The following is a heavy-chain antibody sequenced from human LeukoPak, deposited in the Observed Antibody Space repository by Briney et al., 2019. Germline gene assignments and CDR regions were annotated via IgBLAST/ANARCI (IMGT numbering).Heavy chain of an antibody. V-gene: IGHV1-46*01. Sequence: ASVKVSCKASGYTFTSYYMHWVRQAPGQGLEWMGIINPSGGSTSYAQKFQGRVTMTRDTSISTAYMELSRLRSDDTAVYYCARDSGYDPDFDYWGQGTLVTVSS. J-gene: IGHJ4*02. CDR3: ARDSGYDPDFDY. CDR1: GYTFTSYY. CDR2: INPSGGST. D-gene: IGHD5-12*01.